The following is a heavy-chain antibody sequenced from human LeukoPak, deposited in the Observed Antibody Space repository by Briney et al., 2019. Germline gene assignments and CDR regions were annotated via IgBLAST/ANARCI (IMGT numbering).Heavy chain of an antibody. V-gene: IGHV3-30*18. CDR2: ISYDGSNK. CDR3: AKANRASSWYEIDY. CDR1: GFTFSSYG. Sequence: PGGSLRLSCAASGFTFSSYGMHWVRQAPGKGLEWVAVISYDGSNKYYADSVKGRFTISRDNSKNTLYLQMNSLRAEDTAVYYCAKANRASSWYEIDYWGQGTLVTVSS. D-gene: IGHD6-13*01. J-gene: IGHJ4*02.